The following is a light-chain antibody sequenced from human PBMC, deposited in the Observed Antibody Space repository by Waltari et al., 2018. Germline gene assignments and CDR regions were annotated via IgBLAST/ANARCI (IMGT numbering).Light chain of an antibody. CDR2: GTS. CDR1: QGISTH. CDR3: QNYDRAPWT. J-gene: IGKJ1*01. V-gene: IGKV1-27*01. Sequence: DIQMTQSPSSLSASVGDRVIITCRASQGISTHFAWYQKKPGKVPRLLIFGTSTLQSGVPSRFSGSGFGTEFTLIISSLQTEDVASYYCQNYDRAPWTFGQGTKVEIK.